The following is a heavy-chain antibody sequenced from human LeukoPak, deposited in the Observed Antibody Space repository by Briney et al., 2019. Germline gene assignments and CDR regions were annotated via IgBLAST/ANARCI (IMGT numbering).Heavy chain of an antibody. J-gene: IGHJ5*02. V-gene: IGHV4-34*01. CDR1: GGSFSAYY. D-gene: IGHD5-18*01. CDR2: INHSGSS. Sequence: SSETLSLTCAVYGGSFSAYYWTWIRQPPGKGLEWIGEINHSGSSNYNSSLRSRVTISVDTSYKQFSLRLSSVTAADTAVYYCAPRGDIEHSYVYGKWFDHWGQGTRVTVSS. CDR3: APRGDIEHSYVYGKWFDH.